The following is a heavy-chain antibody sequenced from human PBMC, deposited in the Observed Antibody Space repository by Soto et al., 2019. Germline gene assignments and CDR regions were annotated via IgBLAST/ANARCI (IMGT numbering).Heavy chain of an antibody. V-gene: IGHV1-2*04. CDR1: GYTFTGYY. CDR2: INPNSGGT. J-gene: IGHJ4*02. Sequence: ASVKVSCKASGYTFTGYYMHWVRQAPGQGLEWMGWINPNSGGTNYAQKFQGWVTMTRDTSISTAYMELSRLRSDDTAVYYCSRAYEYYYGSSGHYSIGYWGQGTLVTVSS. D-gene: IGHD3-22*01. CDR3: SRAYEYYYGSSGHYSIGY.